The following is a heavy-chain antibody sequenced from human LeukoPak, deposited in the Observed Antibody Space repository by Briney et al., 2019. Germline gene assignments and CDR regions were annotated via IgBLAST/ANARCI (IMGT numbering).Heavy chain of an antibody. CDR2: IYPGDSDT. J-gene: IGHJ5*02. CDR3: ARHQASCPRVAPRTGFDP. V-gene: IGHV5-51*01. CDR1: GYRFTTYW. Sequence: GESLKISWKGSGYRFTTYWIGWVRQVPGKGLEWIGIIYPGDSDTRYRPSFQGQVTISADKSISTAYLQWSSLKAPDTAMYYCARHQASCPRVAPRTGFDPWGQGTLVTVSS. D-gene: IGHD2-15*01.